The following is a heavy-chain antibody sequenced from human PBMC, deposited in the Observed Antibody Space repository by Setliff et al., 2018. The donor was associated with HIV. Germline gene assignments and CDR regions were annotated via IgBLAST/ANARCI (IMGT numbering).Heavy chain of an antibody. CDR2: IIPIFGTA. CDR1: GGTFSSYA. CDR3: SRDICGGVYYDSTDYYCLFDY. V-gene: IGHV1-69*13. J-gene: IGHJ4*02. D-gene: IGHD3-22*01. Sequence: GASVKVSCKASGGTFSSYAISWVRQAPGQGLEWMGGIIPIFGTANYAQKFQGRVTITADESRSTAYMELSSLTTEDTALYYCSRDICGGVYYDSTDYYCLFDYWGQGTLVTVSS.